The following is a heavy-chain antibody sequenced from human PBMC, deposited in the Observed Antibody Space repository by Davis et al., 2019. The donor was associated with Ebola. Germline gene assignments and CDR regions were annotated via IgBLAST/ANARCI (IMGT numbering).Heavy chain of an antibody. D-gene: IGHD5-24*01. CDR2: INHSGST. Sequence: PSETLSLTCAVYGGSFSGYYWSWIRQPPGKGLEWIGEINHSGSTNYNPSLKSRVTMSVDTSKNQFSLKLSSVTAADTAVYYCARDGDGYNWEFDYWGQGTLVTVSS. CDR1: GGSFSGYY. CDR3: ARDGDGYNWEFDY. V-gene: IGHV4-34*01. J-gene: IGHJ4*02.